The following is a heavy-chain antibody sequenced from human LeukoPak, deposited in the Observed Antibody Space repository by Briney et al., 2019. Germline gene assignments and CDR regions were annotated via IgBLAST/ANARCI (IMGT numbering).Heavy chain of an antibody. CDR1: GFTFDDYA. D-gene: IGHD3-3*01. CDR2: ISWNSGSI. J-gene: IGHJ5*02. CDR3: AKGAFHYDFWSGYFDNWFDP. V-gene: IGHV3-9*03. Sequence: PGRSLRLSCAASGFTFDDYAMHWVRQAPGKGLEWVSGISWNSGSIVYADSVKGRFTISRDNAKNSLYLQMNSLRAEDMALYYCAKGAFHYDFWSGYFDNWFDPWGQGTLVTVSS.